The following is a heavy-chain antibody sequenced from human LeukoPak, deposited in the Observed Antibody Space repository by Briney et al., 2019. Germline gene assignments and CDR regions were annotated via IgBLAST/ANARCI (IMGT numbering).Heavy chain of an antibody. D-gene: IGHD4-17*01. V-gene: IGHV4-31*03. CDR2: IYYSGST. CDR1: GGSISSGGYY. CDR3: ARSETIMTAVMTG. J-gene: IGHJ4*02. Sequence: SETLSLTCTVSGGSISSGGYYWSWIRQHPGKGLEWIGYIYYSGSTYYNPSLKSRVTISVDTSKNQFSLKLSSVTAADTAVYYCARSETIMTAVMTGWGQGTLVTVSS.